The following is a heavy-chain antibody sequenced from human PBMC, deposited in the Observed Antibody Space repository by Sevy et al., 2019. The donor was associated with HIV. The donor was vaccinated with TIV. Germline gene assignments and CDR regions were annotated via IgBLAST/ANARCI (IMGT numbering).Heavy chain of an antibody. Sequence: GGSLRLSCAASGFTFSSYGMSWVRQAPGKGLEWVSAISRSGGRTYYADSVKGRFTISRDNSKNTLYLQMNSLRAEDTAVHYCAKEGLRPYDSSSYYAGPDAFHIWGQGTMVTVS. CDR2: ISRSGGRT. CDR1: GFTFSSYG. V-gene: IGHV3-23*01. CDR3: AKEGLRPYDSSSYYAGPDAFHI. D-gene: IGHD3-22*01. J-gene: IGHJ3*02.